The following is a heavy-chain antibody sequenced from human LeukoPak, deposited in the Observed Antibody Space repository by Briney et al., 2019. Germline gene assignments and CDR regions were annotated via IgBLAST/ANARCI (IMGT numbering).Heavy chain of an antibody. V-gene: IGHV1-69*01. Sequence: SVKVSCKASGGTFSSYAISWVRQAPGQGLEWMGGIIPIFGTANYAQKFQGRVTITADESTSTAYMELSSLRSEDTAVYYCARDPQYYYDSSGYYGYWGQGTLVTVSS. CDR2: IIPIFGTA. CDR1: GGTFSSYA. D-gene: IGHD3-22*01. J-gene: IGHJ4*02. CDR3: ARDPQYYYDSSGYYGY.